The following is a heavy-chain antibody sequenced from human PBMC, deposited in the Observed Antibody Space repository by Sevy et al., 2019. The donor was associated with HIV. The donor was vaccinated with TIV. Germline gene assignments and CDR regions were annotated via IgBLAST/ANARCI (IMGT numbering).Heavy chain of an antibody. J-gene: IGHJ6*02. CDR1: GYTFTGYY. CDR3: ASSGIAAAGYYYYYGMDV. CDR2: INPNSGGT. Sequence: ASVKVSCKASGYTFTGYYMHWVRQAPGQGLEWMGWINPNSGGTNYAQKFQGRVTMTRETSISTAYMELSRLRSDDPAVYYCASSGIAAAGYYYYYGMDVWGQGTTVTVSS. D-gene: IGHD6-13*01. V-gene: IGHV1-2*02.